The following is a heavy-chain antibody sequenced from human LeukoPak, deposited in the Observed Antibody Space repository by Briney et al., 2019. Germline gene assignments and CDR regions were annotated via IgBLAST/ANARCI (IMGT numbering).Heavy chain of an antibody. V-gene: IGHV3-48*04. J-gene: IGHJ4*02. Sequence: GGSLRLSCAASGFNFSIYSMNWVRQAPGKGLEWVSYITRSSTTIYYADSVKGRFTVSRDNAKNSLYLQMNSLRAEDTAVYYCARRYTKGYFDYWGQGTLVTVSS. CDR2: ITRSSTTI. CDR3: ARRYTKGYFDY. CDR1: GFNFSIYS. D-gene: IGHD3-16*02.